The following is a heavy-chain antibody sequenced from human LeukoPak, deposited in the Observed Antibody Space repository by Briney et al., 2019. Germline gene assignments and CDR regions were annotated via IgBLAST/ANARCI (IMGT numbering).Heavy chain of an antibody. V-gene: IGHV4-39*01. CDR3: ARKVVRGVIGWFDA. Sequence: SGTLSLTCTVSGGSVSNTNYYWASIRQPPGTGLEWIGSVSHSGSNYYNPSLKSRVSTSVDTPKNQFSLNLSSVIAADTAVYYCARKVVRGVIGWFDAWGQGTLVTVSP. CDR1: GGSVSNTNYY. J-gene: IGHJ5*02. D-gene: IGHD3-10*01. CDR2: VSHSGSN.